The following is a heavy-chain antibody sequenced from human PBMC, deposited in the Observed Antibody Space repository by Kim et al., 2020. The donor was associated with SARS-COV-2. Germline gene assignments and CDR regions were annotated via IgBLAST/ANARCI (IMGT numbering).Heavy chain of an antibody. Sequence: GGSLRLSCSASGFTFSSYAMHWVRQAPGKGLEYVSAISSNGGSTYYADSVKGRFTISRDNSKNTLYLQMSSLRAEDTAVYYCRWYRFGESYRGEYYYGMDVWGQGTTVTVSS. CDR1: GFTFSSYA. J-gene: IGHJ6*02. D-gene: IGHD3-10*01. CDR3: RWYRFGESYRGEYYYGMDV. V-gene: IGHV3-64D*09. CDR2: ISSNGGST.